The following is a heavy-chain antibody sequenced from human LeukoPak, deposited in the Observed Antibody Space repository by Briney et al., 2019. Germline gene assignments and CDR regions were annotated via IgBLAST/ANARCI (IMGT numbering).Heavy chain of an antibody. CDR3: AGDTPPGGDYYFDY. Sequence: GGSLRLSCAASGFSFSTYGMHWVRQAPGKGLEWVALIWNAGTNTYYADSVMGRFTISRDNSKNTLYLQMNSLRAEDTAVYYCAGDTPPGGDYYFDYWGQGTLVIVSS. D-gene: IGHD3-16*01. V-gene: IGHV3-33*01. CDR1: GFSFSTYG. J-gene: IGHJ4*02. CDR2: IWNAGTNT.